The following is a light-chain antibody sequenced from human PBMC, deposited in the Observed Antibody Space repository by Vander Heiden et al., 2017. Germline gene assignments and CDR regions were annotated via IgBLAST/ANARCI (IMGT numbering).Light chain of an antibody. V-gene: IGKV1-39*01. CDR1: QSISSY. CDR3: QQSYSSPYT. Sequence: EIQMTQSPSSLSASVGDRVTITCRASQSISSYLNWYQQKPGKVPKLLIYAASSLQSGVPSRFSGSGSGTDFILTISSLQPEDFATYYCQQSYSSPYTFGQGTKLEIK. CDR2: AAS. J-gene: IGKJ2*01.